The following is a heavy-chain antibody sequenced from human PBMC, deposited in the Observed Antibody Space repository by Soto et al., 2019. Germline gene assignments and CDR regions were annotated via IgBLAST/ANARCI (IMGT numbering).Heavy chain of an antibody. J-gene: IGHJ3*02. CDR3: ARETRYCSSTSCYWAFDI. CDR1: GGSISSYY. V-gene: IGHV4-59*01. CDR2: IYYSGST. Sequence: SETLSLTCSFSGGSISSYYWSWIRQPPGKGLEWIGYIYYSGSTNYNPSLKSRVTISVDTSKNQFSLKLSSVTAADTAVYYCARETRYCSSTSCYWAFDIWGQGTMVTVSS. D-gene: IGHD2-2*01.